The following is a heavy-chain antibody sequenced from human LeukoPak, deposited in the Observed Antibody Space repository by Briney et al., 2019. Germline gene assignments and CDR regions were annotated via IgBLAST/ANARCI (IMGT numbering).Heavy chain of an antibody. V-gene: IGHV3-15*01. Sequence: GGSLGLSCAASGFTFNNAWMTWVRQAPGKGLEWVGRIKSKTDGGTTDYAAPVKGRFTISRDDSKNTLYLQMNSLKTEDTAVYYCSTTPGEELDYWGQGTLVTVSS. D-gene: IGHD3-16*01. CDR2: IKSKTDGGTT. J-gene: IGHJ4*02. CDR3: STTPGEELDY. CDR1: GFTFNNAW.